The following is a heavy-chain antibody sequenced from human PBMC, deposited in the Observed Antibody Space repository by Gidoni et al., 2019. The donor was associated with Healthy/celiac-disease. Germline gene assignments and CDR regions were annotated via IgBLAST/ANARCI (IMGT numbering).Heavy chain of an antibody. Sequence: QVTLRASGPALVKPTQTLPLTCTFSGFSLSTSGLCVSWIRQPPGKALEWLARIDWDDDKYYSTSLKTRLTISKDTSKNQVVLTMTHMDPVDTATYYCARVDVDTALDNWGQGTLVTVSS. J-gene: IGHJ4*02. V-gene: IGHV2-70*15. CDR2: IDWDDDK. CDR1: GFSLSTSGLC. CDR3: ARVDVDTALDN. D-gene: IGHD5-18*01.